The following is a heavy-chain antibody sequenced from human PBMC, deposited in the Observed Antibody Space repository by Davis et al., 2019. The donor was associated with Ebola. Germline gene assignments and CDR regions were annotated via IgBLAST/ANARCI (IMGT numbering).Heavy chain of an antibody. D-gene: IGHD2-8*01. CDR3: AHRTKTRTNGVLDAFDI. CDR1: GFSLSTSGVG. Sequence: SGPTLVKPTQTLTLTCTFSGFSLSTSGVGVGWIRQPPGKALEWLALIYWDDDKRYSPSLKSRLTITKDTSKNQVVLTMTNMDPVDTATYYCAHRTKTRTNGVLDAFDIWGQGTMVTVSS. V-gene: IGHV2-5*02. J-gene: IGHJ3*02. CDR2: IYWDDDK.